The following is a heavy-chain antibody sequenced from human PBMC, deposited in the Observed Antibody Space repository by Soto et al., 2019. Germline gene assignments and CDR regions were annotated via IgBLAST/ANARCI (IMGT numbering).Heavy chain of an antibody. V-gene: IGHV1-2*04. J-gene: IGHJ4*02. D-gene: IGHD5-12*01. CDR3: ARGILEYSGYDLLDY. CDR1: GYTFTGYY. Sequence: ASVKVSCKASGYTFTGYYMHWVRQAPGQGLEWMGWINPNSGGTNYAQKFQGWVTMTRDTSISTAYMELSRLSSDDTAVYYCARGILEYSGYDLLDYWGQGTLVTVSS. CDR2: INPNSGGT.